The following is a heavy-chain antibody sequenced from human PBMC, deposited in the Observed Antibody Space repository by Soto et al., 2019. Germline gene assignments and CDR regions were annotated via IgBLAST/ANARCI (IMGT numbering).Heavy chain of an antibody. CDR3: AKWLAPITGRLPDY. CDR2: ISGRGDDT. Sequence: EVQLLESGGGLVQPGGSLRLSCAASGFTFSNYAMSWVRQAPGKGLEWVSAISGRGDDTYYADSVKGRFTISRDNSQNTLYLQMNSLRAEDTAVYYCAKWLAPITGRLPDYWGQGTLVTVSS. J-gene: IGHJ4*02. V-gene: IGHV3-23*01. CDR1: GFTFSNYA. D-gene: IGHD1-20*01.